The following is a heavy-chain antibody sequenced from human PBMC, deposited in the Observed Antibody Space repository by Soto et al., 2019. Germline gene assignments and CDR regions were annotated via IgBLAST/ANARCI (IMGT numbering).Heavy chain of an antibody. Sequence: ASVKVSCKVSGYTLTELSMHWVRQAPGKGLEWMGGFDPEDGETIYAQKFQGRVTMTEDTSTDTAYMELSSLRSEDTAVYYCATDLSGCSGGSCYVAFDIWGQGTMVTVSS. CDR2: FDPEDGET. D-gene: IGHD2-15*01. J-gene: IGHJ3*02. CDR1: GYTLTELS. CDR3: ATDLSGCSGGSCYVAFDI. V-gene: IGHV1-24*01.